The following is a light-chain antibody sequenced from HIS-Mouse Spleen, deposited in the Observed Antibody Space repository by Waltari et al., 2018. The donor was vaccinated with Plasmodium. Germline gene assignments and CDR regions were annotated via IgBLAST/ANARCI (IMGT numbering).Light chain of an antibody. Sequence: IQMTQSPSSLSASVAARVTITCQASQDISNYLNWYQQKPGKAPKLLIYDASNLETGVPSRFSGSGSGTDFTFTISSLQPEDIATYYCQQYDNLLFTFGPGTKVDIK. J-gene: IGKJ3*01. CDR1: QDISNY. CDR3: QQYDNLLFT. CDR2: DAS. V-gene: IGKV1-33*01.